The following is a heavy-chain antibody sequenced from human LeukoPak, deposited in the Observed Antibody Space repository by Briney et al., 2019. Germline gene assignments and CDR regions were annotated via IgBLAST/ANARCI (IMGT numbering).Heavy chain of an antibody. J-gene: IGHJ4*02. D-gene: IGHD2-2*03. CDR2: MSYDGSNK. CDR3: ARGANWISLDY. Sequence: PGGSLRLSCAASGFTFSSYAMHWVRQAPGKGLEWVAVMSYDGSNKYYADSVKGRFTISRDNSKNTLYLQMNSLRAEDTAVYYCARGANWISLDYWGQGTLVTVSS. V-gene: IGHV3-30*01. CDR1: GFTFSSYA.